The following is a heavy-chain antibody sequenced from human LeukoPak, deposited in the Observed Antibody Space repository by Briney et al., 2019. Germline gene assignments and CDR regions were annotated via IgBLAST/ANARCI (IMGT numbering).Heavy chain of an antibody. CDR2: IHPSGGNT. D-gene: IGHD2-2*01. CDR3: ARDXXSTRCQGPVFDN. CDR1: GYTSTSNY. V-gene: IGHV1-46*01. J-gene: IGHJ4*02. Sequence: ASVKVSCKASGYTSTSNYMHWVRQAPGQGLEWMGIIHPSGGNTNYAQKFQGRVAMTRDTSTSTVYMELSSLRSEDTAIYDCARDXXSTRCQGPVFDNWGQGTLVTVSS.